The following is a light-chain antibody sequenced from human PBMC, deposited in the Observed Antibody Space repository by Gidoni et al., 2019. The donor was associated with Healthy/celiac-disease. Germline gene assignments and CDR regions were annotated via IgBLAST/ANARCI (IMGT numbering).Light chain of an antibody. CDR2: GAS. J-gene: IGKJ2*01. V-gene: IGKV1-39*01. CDR1: QSISSY. Sequence: IQMTQSPSSLSASVGDRVTITCRASQSISSYLHWYQEKPGKAPKVLIYGASSLQSGVPSRFSGSGSGTDFALTISSLQPEDFATYYCQQCYSKPRAFGQGTKLEIK. CDR3: QQCYSKPRA.